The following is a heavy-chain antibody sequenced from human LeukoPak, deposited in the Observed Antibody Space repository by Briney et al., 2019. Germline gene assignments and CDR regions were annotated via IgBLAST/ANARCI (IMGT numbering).Heavy chain of an antibody. J-gene: IGHJ4*02. CDR2: ITSSGTGT. Sequence: GGSLRLSCAASGFTFNNYGMSWVRQAPGKGLEWVSAITSSGTGTHYADSVKGRFTISRDNSKNTLYLQMNSLRAEDTAIYYCAKEGAGSSPDFDYWGQGTLVTVSS. CDR3: AKEGAGSSPDFDY. CDR1: GFTFNNYG. V-gene: IGHV3-23*01. D-gene: IGHD1-26*01.